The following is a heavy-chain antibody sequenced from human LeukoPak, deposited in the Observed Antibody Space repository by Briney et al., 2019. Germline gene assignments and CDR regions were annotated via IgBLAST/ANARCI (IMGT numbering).Heavy chain of an antibody. CDR2: INSGGTTK. J-gene: IGHJ4*02. CDR1: GYSFSNHE. V-gene: IGHV3-48*03. D-gene: IGHD3-10*01. CDR3: ARDRPRSDSYYVFDY. Sequence: GGSLRLPCEASGYSFSNHEMNWVRQAPGKGLEWLSYINSGGTTKYYADSVKGRFTISRDNAKNSLYLQMNSLRADDTAVYYCARDRPRSDSYYVFDYWGQGSLVIVSS.